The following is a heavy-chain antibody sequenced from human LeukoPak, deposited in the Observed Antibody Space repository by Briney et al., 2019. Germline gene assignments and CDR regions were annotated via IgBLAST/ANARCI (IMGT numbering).Heavy chain of an antibody. V-gene: IGHV4-30-2*01. Sequence: SQTLSLTCAVSGGSISSGGYYWRWIRQPPGTGLEWIGEINHSGSTNYNPSLKSRVTISVDTSKNQFSLKLSSVTAADTAVYYCARGAAMVTYDYWGQGTLVTVSS. CDR2: INHSGST. D-gene: IGHD5-18*01. J-gene: IGHJ4*02. CDR1: GGSISSGGYY. CDR3: ARGAAMVTYDY.